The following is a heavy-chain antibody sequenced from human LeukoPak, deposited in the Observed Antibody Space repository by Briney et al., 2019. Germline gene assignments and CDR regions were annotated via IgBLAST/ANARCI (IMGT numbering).Heavy chain of an antibody. CDR1: GFVFDTYR. D-gene: IGHD1-1*01. Sequence: GGSLRLSCAASGFVFDTYRMNWVRQAPGKGLEWVSSISASGSYIYYADSLKGRFTMSRDNTKNSLYLQMNSLRAEDTAVYYCARDSPGTTASDYWGQGTLVTVSS. J-gene: IGHJ4*02. V-gene: IGHV3-21*01. CDR2: ISASGSYI. CDR3: ARDSPGTTASDY.